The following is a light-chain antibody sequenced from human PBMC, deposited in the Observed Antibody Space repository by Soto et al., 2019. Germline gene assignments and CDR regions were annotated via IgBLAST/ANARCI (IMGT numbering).Light chain of an antibody. J-gene: IGKJ2*01. Sequence: DIVMTQSPDSLAVSLGERATINCKSSQSVFYSSNNENYIAWYQQKVGQPPKLLIYWASTRESGVPDRFSGSGSGTDFTLTIISLQAEDVAVYYCQQFYTSLYTFGQGTKLEIK. CDR2: WAS. V-gene: IGKV4-1*01. CDR3: QQFYTSLYT. CDR1: QSVFYSSNNENY.